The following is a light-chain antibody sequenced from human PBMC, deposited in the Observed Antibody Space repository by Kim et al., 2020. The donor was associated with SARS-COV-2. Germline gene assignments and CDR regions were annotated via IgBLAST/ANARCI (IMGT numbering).Light chain of an antibody. CDR3: NSRDSSGNRWV. J-gene: IGLJ3*02. CDR1: RLRSYY. V-gene: IGLV3-19*01. CDR2: GKN. Sequence: SSELTQDPAVSVALGQTVRITCQGDRLRSYYASWYQQKPGQAPVLVIYGKNNRPSGIPDRFFGSSSGNTASLTITGAQAEDEADYYCNSRDSSGNRWVFGGGAKLTVL.